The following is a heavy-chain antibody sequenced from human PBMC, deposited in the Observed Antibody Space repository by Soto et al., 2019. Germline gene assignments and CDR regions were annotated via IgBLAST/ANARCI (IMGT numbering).Heavy chain of an antibody. V-gene: IGHV1-18*01. D-gene: IGHD1-1*01. CDR2: ISANNDHT. J-gene: IGHJ4*02. CDR3: AKLEEASGLLESYIDY. CDR1: GYTLNTYG. Sequence: ASVKVSCKASGYTLNTYGITWVRQAPGQGLEWMGWISANNDHTNYPQKLRGRVTMTTDTSTSTAYMELSSLRAEDTAVYYCAKLEEASGLLESYIDYWGQGTLVTVSS.